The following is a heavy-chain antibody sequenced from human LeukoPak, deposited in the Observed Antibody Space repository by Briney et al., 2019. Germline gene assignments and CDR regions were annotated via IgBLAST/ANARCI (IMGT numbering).Heavy chain of an antibody. J-gene: IGHJ4*02. V-gene: IGHV4-61*02. CDR2: IYTSGST. CDR3: VRGRPGSDSFFDY. CDR1: GNSISSGDNY. Sequence: SQTLSLTCTVSGNSISSGDNYWSWTRQPAGKGLEWIGRIYTSGSTNYNPSLKSRVTISVDTSKNQFSLKLTSVTAADTAVYYCVRGRPGSDSFFDYWGQGTLVTVSS. D-gene: IGHD1-26*01.